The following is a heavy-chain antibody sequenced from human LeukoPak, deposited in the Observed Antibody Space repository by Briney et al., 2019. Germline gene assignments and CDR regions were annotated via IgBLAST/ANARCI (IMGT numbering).Heavy chain of an antibody. CDR1: GFTFSSYA. J-gene: IGHJ4*02. CDR3: APTAGYYDFWSGYPEPYYFDY. Sequence: GGSLRLSCAASGFTFSSYAMSWVRQAPGKGLEWVSAISGSGGSTYYADSVKGRFTISRDNAKNSLYLQMNSLRAEDTAVYYCAPTAGYYDFWSGYPEPYYFDYWGQGTLVTVSS. D-gene: IGHD3-3*01. V-gene: IGHV3-23*01. CDR2: ISGSGGST.